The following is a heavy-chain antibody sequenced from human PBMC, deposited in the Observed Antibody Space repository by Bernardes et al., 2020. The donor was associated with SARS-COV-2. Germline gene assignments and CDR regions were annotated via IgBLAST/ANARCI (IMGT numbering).Heavy chain of an antibody. V-gene: IGHV4-31*03. CDR1: GGSISSGGYY. CDR2: MYYNGNT. Sequence: SETLSLTRSVSGGSISSGGYYWSWIRQLPGKGLEWIGYMYYNGNTYYNPSLKSRVSISVDRSKNQFSLKLSSVTAADTAVYYCARDPWGDSVPQNYWYFDLWGRGTLVTVSS. CDR3: ARDPWGDSVPQNYWYFDL. D-gene: IGHD2-21*02. J-gene: IGHJ2*01.